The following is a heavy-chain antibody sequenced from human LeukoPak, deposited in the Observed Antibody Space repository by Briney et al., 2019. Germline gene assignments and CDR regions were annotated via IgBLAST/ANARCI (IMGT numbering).Heavy chain of an antibody. Sequence: GASVKVSCKSSGYTFTSYYMHWVRQAPGQGLEWMGWINPNSGGTNYAQKFQGRVTMTRDTSFSTAYMELSRLRSDDTAVYYCAREGVIVATIGVGDAFDIWGQGTMVTVSS. CDR2: INPNSGGT. CDR1: GYTFTSYY. V-gene: IGHV1-2*02. J-gene: IGHJ3*02. D-gene: IGHD5-12*01. CDR3: AREGVIVATIGVGDAFDI.